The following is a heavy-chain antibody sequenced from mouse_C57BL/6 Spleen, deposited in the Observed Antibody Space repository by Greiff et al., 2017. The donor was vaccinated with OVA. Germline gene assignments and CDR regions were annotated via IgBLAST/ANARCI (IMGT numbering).Heavy chain of an antibody. CDR1: GYAFSSYW. V-gene: IGHV1-80*01. CDR2: IYPGDGDT. J-gene: IGHJ4*01. Sequence: VQLMESGAELVKPGASVKISCKASGYAFSSYWMNWVKQRPGKGLEWIGQIYPGDGDTNYNGKFTGKATLTADKSSSTAYMQLSSLTSEDAAVYFCARSALTTVGAGDAMDYWGQGTSVTVSS. CDR3: ARSALTTVGAGDAMDY. D-gene: IGHD1-1*01.